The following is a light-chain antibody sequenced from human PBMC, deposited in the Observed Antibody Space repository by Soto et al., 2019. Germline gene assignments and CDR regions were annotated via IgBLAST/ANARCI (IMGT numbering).Light chain of an antibody. J-gene: IGLJ2*01. Sequence: QSVLTQPASVSGSPGQSITISCTGTSSDVGSYNLFSWYQQHPGKAPKLMIYEANKRPSGVSDRFSGSKSGNTASLTISGLQAEDEAEYYCSSYAGYSTSVVFGGGTKLTVL. V-gene: IGLV2-23*01. CDR1: SSDVGSYNL. CDR3: SSYAGYSTSVV. CDR2: EAN.